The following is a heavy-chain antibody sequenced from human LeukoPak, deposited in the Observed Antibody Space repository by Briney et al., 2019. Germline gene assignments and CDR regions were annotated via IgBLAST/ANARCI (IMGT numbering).Heavy chain of an antibody. Sequence: PGGSLRLSCAASGFTVSSNYMSWVRQAPGKGLEWVSVIYSGGSTYYADSVKGRFTISRDNSKNTLYLQMNSLRAEDTAVYYCARDLFRGYYYYGMDVWGQGTTVTVSS. CDR2: IYSGGST. CDR1: GFTVSSNY. J-gene: IGHJ6*02. CDR3: ARDLFRGYYYYGMDV. V-gene: IGHV3-53*01.